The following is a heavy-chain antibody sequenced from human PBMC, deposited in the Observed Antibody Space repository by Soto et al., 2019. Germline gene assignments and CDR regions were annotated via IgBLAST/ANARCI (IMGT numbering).Heavy chain of an antibody. CDR2: NIPTLGTP. Sequence: QVQLVQSGAEVKKPGSSVKVSCKASGGTFSTHAISWVRQAPGQGLEWLGGNIPTLGTPNYAQKFQGRVTVTADEYTSTAYMELSRLTSEDTAVYYCARAAFRSGYYGYYYGMDVWGQGTAVNV. CDR3: ARAAFRSGYYGYYYGMDV. J-gene: IGHJ6*02. V-gene: IGHV1-69*01. D-gene: IGHD3-3*01. CDR1: GGTFSTHA.